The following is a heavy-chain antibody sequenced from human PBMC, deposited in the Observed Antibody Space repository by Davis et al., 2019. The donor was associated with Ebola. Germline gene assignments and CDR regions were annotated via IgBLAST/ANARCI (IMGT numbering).Heavy chain of an antibody. CDR2: ISYDGSNK. D-gene: IGHD4-17*01. V-gene: IGHV3-30*03. CDR1: GITFSSYG. CDR3: AVDYGRL. Sequence: PGGSLRLSCAASGITFSSYGMHWVRQAPGKGLEWVAVISYDGSNKYYADSVKGRFTISRDNSKNTLYLQMNSLRAEDTAVYYCAVDYGRLWGQGTLVTVSS. J-gene: IGHJ4*02.